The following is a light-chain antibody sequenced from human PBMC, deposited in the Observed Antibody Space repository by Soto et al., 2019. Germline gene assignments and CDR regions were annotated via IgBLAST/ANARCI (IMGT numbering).Light chain of an antibody. V-gene: IGKV3-15*01. CDR1: QSVSYN. J-gene: IGKJ1*01. Sequence: EIVLTQSPATLSVSPGERVTLSCRASQSVSYNLAWYQQKPGQAPRPLIYGPSTRATGIPARFSGSGSGTEFTLTISSLQSEDFALYYCQQYNNWPRTFGQGTKVDNK. CDR2: GPS. CDR3: QQYNNWPRT.